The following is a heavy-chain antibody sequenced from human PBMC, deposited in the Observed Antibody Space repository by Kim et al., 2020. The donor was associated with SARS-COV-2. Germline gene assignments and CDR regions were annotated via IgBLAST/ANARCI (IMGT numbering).Heavy chain of an antibody. D-gene: IGHD6-13*01. CDR2: ISWNSGSI. V-gene: IGHV3-9*01. J-gene: IGHJ4*02. Sequence: GGSLRLSCAASGFTFDDYAMHWVRQAPGKGLEWVSGISWNSGSIGYADSVKGRFTISRDNAKNSLYLQMNSLRAKDTALYYCAKDKLGIAAAGTPAFDYWGQGTLVTVSS. CDR1: GFTFDDYA. CDR3: AKDKLGIAAAGTPAFDY.